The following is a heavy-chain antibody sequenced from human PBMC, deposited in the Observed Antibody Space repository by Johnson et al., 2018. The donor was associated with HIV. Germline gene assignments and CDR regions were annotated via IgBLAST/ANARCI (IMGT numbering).Heavy chain of an antibody. CDR2: ISTSGSTI. V-gene: IGHV3-11*04. J-gene: IGHJ3*02. CDR3: ATSGDKYSGYWWDVFDI. D-gene: IGHD5-12*01. Sequence: QVQLVESGGGLVKPGGSLRLSCAASGFTFNDYYMSWIRQAPGKGLEWVSYISTSGSTIYYADSVKGRFTISRDNAKKSLYLQMNSLRAEDTAVYYCATSGDKYSGYWWDVFDIWGQGTMVTVSS. CDR1: GFTFNDYY.